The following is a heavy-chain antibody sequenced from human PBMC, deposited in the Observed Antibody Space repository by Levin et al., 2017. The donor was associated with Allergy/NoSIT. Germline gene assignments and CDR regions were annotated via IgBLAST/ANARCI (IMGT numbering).Heavy chain of an antibody. CDR1: GFTFSSYA. V-gene: IGHV3-23*01. D-gene: IGHD3-9*01. CDR3: AKKTNFDITDYPDY. J-gene: IGHJ4*02. CDR2: ISGNSVST. Sequence: PGGSLRLSCAASGFTFSSYAMSWVRRAPGKGLERVSAISGNSVSTYYADSVKGRFTISRDNSKNTLYLQMNGLRAEDTALYYCAKKTNFDITDYPDYWGQGTQVTVSS.